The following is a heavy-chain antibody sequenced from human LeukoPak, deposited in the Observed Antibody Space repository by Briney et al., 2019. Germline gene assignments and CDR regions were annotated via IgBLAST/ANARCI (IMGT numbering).Heavy chain of an antibody. Sequence: GASVKVSCETSGYTFARYDFNWVRQAPGQGLEWVGYVNPNSGKTGYAVKFQGRVTITRNTSISTSYLEVTSLRSEDTAVYYCARPNYDLHDAYDFWGQGTMVTVSS. CDR3: ARPNYDLHDAYDF. V-gene: IGHV1-8*03. D-gene: IGHD3-3*01. CDR2: VNPNSGKT. J-gene: IGHJ3*01. CDR1: GYTFARYD.